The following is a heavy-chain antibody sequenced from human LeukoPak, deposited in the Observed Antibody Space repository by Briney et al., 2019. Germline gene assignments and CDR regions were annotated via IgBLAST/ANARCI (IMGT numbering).Heavy chain of an antibody. CDR3: ARDNYHTF. J-gene: IGHJ3*01. CDR1: GFTFSNSW. CDR2: IDTDGTNT. D-gene: IGHD5-24*01. Sequence: GGSLRFSCAASGFTFSNSWMHWVRQAPGKGLVWVSRIDTDGTNTHYADSVKGRFSISRDNAKNTLYLQMNSLRAEDTAVYYCARDNYHTFWGQGTMVTVSS. V-gene: IGHV3-74*01.